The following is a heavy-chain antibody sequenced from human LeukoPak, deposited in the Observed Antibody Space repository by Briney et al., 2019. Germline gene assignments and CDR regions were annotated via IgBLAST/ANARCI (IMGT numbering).Heavy chain of an antibody. D-gene: IGHD6-6*01. Sequence: GGSLRLSCAASGFTFSSYAMHWVRQAPGKGLEWVAVISYDGSNKYYADSVKGRFTISRDNSKNTLYLQMNSLRAEDTAVYYCADIHEYSSSSAFDYWGQGTLVTVSS. V-gene: IGHV3-30-3*01. CDR2: ISYDGSNK. J-gene: IGHJ4*02. CDR3: ADIHEYSSSSAFDY. CDR1: GFTFSSYA.